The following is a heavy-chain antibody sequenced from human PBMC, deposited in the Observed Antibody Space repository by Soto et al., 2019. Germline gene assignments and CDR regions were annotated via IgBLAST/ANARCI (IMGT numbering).Heavy chain of an antibody. CDR3: AKDTAYDSSGSVDY. V-gene: IGHV3-30*18. CDR2: ISYDGSNK. Sequence: QVQLVESGGGVVQPGRSLRLSCAASGFTFSSYGMHWVRQAPGKGLEWVAVISYDGSNKYYADSVKGRFTISRDNSKNTLYLQMNSLRAEDTAVYYCAKDTAYDSSGSVDYWGRGTLVTVSS. J-gene: IGHJ4*02. D-gene: IGHD3-22*01. CDR1: GFTFSSYG.